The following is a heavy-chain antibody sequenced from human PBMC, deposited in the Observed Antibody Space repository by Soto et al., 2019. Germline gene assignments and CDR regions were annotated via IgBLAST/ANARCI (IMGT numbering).Heavy chain of an antibody. CDR2: INHSGST. V-gene: IGHV4-34*01. CDR3: ARGRVTIFGVAMDV. J-gene: IGHJ6*02. Sequence: SETLSLTCGVYSGSFSCYCWSWIRQPPGKGLEWIGEINHSGSTNYNPSLKSRVTISLDTSKNHFSLKLNSVTAADTAVYYCARGRVTIFGVAMDVWGQGTTVTVSS. CDR1: SGSFSCYC. D-gene: IGHD3-3*01.